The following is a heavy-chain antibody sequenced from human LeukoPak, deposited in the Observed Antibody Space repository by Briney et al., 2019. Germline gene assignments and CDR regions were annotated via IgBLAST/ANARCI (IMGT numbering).Heavy chain of an antibody. Sequence: PGGSLRFSCAASGFIFSSQGLHWVRQAPGKGLEWVAYISYDGSNQYYVDSVKGRFTISRDNSKNTLELQMNGLRTEDTAMYYCTKGFKFGELSLEFWGQGTLVIVTS. D-gene: IGHD3-10*01. CDR1: GFIFSSQG. CDR3: TKGFKFGELSLEF. V-gene: IGHV3-30*18. CDR2: ISYDGSNQ. J-gene: IGHJ4*02.